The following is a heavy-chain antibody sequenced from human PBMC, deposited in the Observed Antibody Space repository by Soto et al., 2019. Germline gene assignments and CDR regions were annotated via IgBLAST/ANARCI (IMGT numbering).Heavy chain of an antibody. CDR3: ARYCSSTSCHEGFDY. Sequence: SETLSLTCTVSGGSISSSSYYWGWIRQPPGKGLGWIGSIYYSGSTYYNPSLKSRVTISVDTSKNQFSLKLSSVAAADTAVYYCARYCSSTSCHEGFDYWGQGTLVTVSS. D-gene: IGHD2-2*01. CDR1: GGSISSSSYY. V-gene: IGHV4-39*01. J-gene: IGHJ4*02. CDR2: IYYSGST.